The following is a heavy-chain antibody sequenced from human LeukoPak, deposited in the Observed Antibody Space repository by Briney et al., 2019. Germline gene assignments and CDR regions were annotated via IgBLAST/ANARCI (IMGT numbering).Heavy chain of an antibody. CDR1: GFTFSNYS. J-gene: IGHJ6*03. Sequence: GGSLRLSCAASGFTFSNYSMNWVRQAPGKGLEWVSSISSSSSYIYYADSVKGRFTISRDNAKNSLYLQMNSLRAEDTAVYYCARVGDYYYYFIHVWGKGTTVTISS. V-gene: IGHV3-21*01. CDR3: ARVGDYYYYFIHV. CDR2: ISSSSSYI.